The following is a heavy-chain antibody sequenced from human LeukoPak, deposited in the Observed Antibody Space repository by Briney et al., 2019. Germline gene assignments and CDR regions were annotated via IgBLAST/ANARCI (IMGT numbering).Heavy chain of an antibody. CDR1: GFTFSSYA. V-gene: IGHV3-30*01. CDR3: ARHHGGNSDWFDP. J-gene: IGHJ5*02. CDR2: ISYDGSNK. D-gene: IGHD4-23*01. Sequence: GGSLRLSCAASGFTFSSYAMHWVRQAPGKGLEWVAVISYDGSNKYYADSVKGRFTISRDNSKNTLYLQMNSLRAEDTAVYYCARHHGGNSDWFDPWGQGTLVTVSS.